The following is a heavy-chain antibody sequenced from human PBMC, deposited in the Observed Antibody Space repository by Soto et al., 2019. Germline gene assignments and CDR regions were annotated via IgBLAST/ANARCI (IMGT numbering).Heavy chain of an antibody. CDR3: ARGLGGSDFPFDY. CDR2: IVPMLRTP. Sequence: QVQLVQSGAEVKKPGSSVKVSCKASGGSFSDYAINWVRQAPGPGLEWMGGIVPMLRTPNYARKFQGRVTITEDESTSTVSMELTSLTSDDTAVYYCARGLGGSDFPFDYWGQGTLVTVSS. J-gene: IGHJ4*02. D-gene: IGHD1-26*01. V-gene: IGHV1-69*11. CDR1: GGSFSDYA.